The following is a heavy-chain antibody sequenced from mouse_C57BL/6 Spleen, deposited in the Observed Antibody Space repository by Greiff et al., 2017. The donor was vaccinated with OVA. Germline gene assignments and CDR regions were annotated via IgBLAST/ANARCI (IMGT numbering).Heavy chain of an antibody. CDR3: AGSSYNSAMDY. D-gene: IGHD1-1*01. CDR1: GYTFTGYF. J-gene: IGHJ4*01. V-gene: IGHV1-37*01. CDR2: IDLYNGDT. Sequence: VQLQQSGPELVKPGASVKISCKASGYTFTGYFMNWVKQSPGRGLEWIGRIDLYNGDTYYNEKFKGKATLTVDKSSSTAYMELLSLTSEDSAVYYCAGSSYNSAMDYWGQGTSVTVSS.